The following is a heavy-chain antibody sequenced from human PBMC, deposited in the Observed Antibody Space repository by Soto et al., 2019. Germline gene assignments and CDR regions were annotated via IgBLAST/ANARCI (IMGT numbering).Heavy chain of an antibody. V-gene: IGHV2-5*02. D-gene: IGHD3-22*01. CDR3: AHAPDSSGYSLFDY. Sequence: QITLKESGPTLVKPTQTLTLTCTFSGFSLSTSGVGVGWIRQPPGKALEWLALIYWDDDKRYSPSLKSRLTITKDTSKIQVVLTMTYMDPVDTATYYCAHAPDSSGYSLFDYWGQGTLVTVSS. J-gene: IGHJ4*02. CDR2: IYWDDDK. CDR1: GFSLSTSGVG.